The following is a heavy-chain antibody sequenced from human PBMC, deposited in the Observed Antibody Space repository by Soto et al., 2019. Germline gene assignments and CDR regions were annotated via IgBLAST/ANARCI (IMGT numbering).Heavy chain of an antibody. CDR3: ARDTYGMDV. CDR2: IWYDGSNK. J-gene: IGHJ6*02. CDR1: GFTFSSYG. Sequence: QVQLVESGGGVVQPGRSLRLSCAASGFTFSSYGMHWVRQAPGKGLEWVAVIWYDGSNKYYADSVKGRFTISRDNSKNTLFLQMNRLRAEDTACYYRARDTYGMDVWGQGTTGTVSS. V-gene: IGHV3-33*01.